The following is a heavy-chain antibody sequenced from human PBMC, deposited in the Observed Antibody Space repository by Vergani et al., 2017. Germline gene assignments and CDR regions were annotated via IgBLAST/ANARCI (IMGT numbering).Heavy chain of an antibody. CDR3: ARDRRWQQLRWFDP. V-gene: IGHV4-4*07. Sequence: QVQLQESGPGLVKPSETLSLTCTVSGGSISSYYWSWIRQPAGKGLEWIGRIYTSGSTNYNPSLKSRVTMSVDTSKNQFSLKLSSVTAADTAVYYCARDRRWQQLRWFDPWGQGTLVTVSS. J-gene: IGHJ5*02. CDR1: GGSISSYY. D-gene: IGHD6-13*01. CDR2: IYTSGST.